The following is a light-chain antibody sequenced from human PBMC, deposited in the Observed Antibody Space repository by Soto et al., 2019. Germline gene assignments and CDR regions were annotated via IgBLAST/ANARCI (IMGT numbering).Light chain of an antibody. V-gene: IGLV2-14*03. CDR3: SSYGASSTL. CDR2: DVS. Sequence: QSVLTQPDSLSGSPGQSITISCTGTSTDIGSYNYVSWYQQHPGKAPKLMIFDVSYRPSGISDRFSGSKSGNTASLTISGLQPEDEADYYCSSYGASSTLFGGGTKLTVL. CDR1: STDIGSYNY. J-gene: IGLJ2*01.